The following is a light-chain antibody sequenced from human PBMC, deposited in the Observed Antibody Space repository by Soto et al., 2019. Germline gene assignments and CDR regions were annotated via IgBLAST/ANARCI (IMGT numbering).Light chain of an antibody. V-gene: IGLV2-14*01. CDR1: SNDIGLYNY. J-gene: IGLJ3*02. Sequence: QSALTQPASVSGSPGQSITISCTGTSNDIGLYNYVSWYQQHPGKAPKLVIYEVTYRPSGVSDRFSGSKSDNTASLTISGLQAEDEADYYCSSYTLSSTWVFGGGTMVTVL. CDR2: EVT. CDR3: SSYTLSSTWV.